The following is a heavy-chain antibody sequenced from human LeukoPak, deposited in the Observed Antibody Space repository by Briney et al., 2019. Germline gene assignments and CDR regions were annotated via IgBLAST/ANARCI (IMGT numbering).Heavy chain of an antibody. CDR2: ITSSSDYM. J-gene: IGHJ4*02. Sequence: PGGSLRLSCAASGFTFSSHSMNWVRQAPGKGLEWVSVITSSSDYMYYADSLKGRFTVSRDNAKNSLYLQVNSLRAEDTAVYYCVRESVYYDSSGYYNVLDYWGQGTLVTVSS. V-gene: IGHV3-21*01. D-gene: IGHD3-22*01. CDR1: GFTFSSHS. CDR3: VRESVYYDSSGYYNVLDY.